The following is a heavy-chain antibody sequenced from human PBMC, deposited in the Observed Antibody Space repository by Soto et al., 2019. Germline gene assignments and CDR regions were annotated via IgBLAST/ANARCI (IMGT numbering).Heavy chain of an antibody. CDR3: ATRPLLRGAP. Sequence: EVQLVESGGGLIQLGGSLRLSCEASGFTFSSNDMNWVRQAPGKGLEWVSLIWTSGSTAYADSVKGRFTISRDNSKSALYLHMISLRAEDTAVYYCATRPLLRGAPWGQGTMVTVSS. CDR1: GFTFSSND. V-gene: IGHV3-53*01. CDR2: IWTSGST. D-gene: IGHD3-16*01. J-gene: IGHJ3*01.